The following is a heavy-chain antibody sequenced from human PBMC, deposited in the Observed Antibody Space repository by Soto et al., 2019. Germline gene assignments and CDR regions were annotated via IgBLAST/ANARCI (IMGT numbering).Heavy chain of an antibody. D-gene: IGHD2-21*01. CDR3: ASVIAFARENYYYMDV. CDR1: GGSISSYY. V-gene: IGHV4-59*08. CDR2: IYYTGNT. Sequence: SETLSLTCIVSGGSISSYYWSWIRQSPGKGLEWIGYIYYTGNTNYNPSLRSRVTISLDTSKNQFSLNLNSVTAADTAVYYCASVIAFARENYYYMDVWGKGTTVTVSS. J-gene: IGHJ6*03.